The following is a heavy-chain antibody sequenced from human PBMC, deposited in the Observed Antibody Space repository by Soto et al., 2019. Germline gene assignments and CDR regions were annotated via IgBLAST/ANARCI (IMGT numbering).Heavy chain of an antibody. CDR2: TYYRSKWYY. Sequence: PSQTRSLTFAITGDSVSSNSAGWSCVSQSPSRGLEWLGRTYYRSKWYYEYAVSVRGRITINPDTSKNQYSLQLNSVTPEDTAVYFCARGEQYSGRIFDYWGQGTLVTVSS. D-gene: IGHD1-26*01. V-gene: IGHV6-1*01. J-gene: IGHJ4*01. CDR3: ARGEQYSGRIFDY. CDR1: GDSVSSNSAG.